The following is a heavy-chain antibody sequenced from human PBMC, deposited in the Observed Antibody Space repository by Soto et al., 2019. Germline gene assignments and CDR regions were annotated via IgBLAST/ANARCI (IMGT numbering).Heavy chain of an antibody. J-gene: IGHJ4*02. Sequence: AAVKVSCKASGYTFTSYAMHWVRQAPGQSLEWMGWINAGNGNTKYSQKFQGRVTITRDTSASTAYMELSSLRSEDTAVYYCARSIVVVTAIDYWGQGTLVTVSS. D-gene: IGHD2-21*02. CDR2: INAGNGNT. CDR1: GYTFTSYA. CDR3: ARSIVVVTAIDY. V-gene: IGHV1-3*01.